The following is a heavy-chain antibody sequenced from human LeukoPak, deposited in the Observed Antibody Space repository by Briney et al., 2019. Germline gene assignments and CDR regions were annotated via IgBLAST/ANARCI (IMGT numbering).Heavy chain of an antibody. V-gene: IGHV3-11*04. Sequence: GGSLRLSCAASGFTFSDYYMSWIRQAPGKGLEWVSYISSSGSTIYYADSVKGRFTISRDNAKNSLYLQRNSLRAEDTAVYYCAREAGYSSSWHINYWGQGTLVTVSS. D-gene: IGHD6-13*01. CDR2: ISSSGSTI. CDR3: AREAGYSSSWHINY. J-gene: IGHJ4*02. CDR1: GFTFSDYY.